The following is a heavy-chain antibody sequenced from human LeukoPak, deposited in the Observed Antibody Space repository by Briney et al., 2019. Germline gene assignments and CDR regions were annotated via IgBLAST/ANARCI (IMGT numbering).Heavy chain of an antibody. V-gene: IGHV3-23*01. CDR1: GFTLNSYR. Sequence: GGPLTLSCAASGFTLNSYRMHWLRQPPGKGLEWVSLISSNGANSYYADSVKGRFTISRDNSKNTLYLQMNSLRAEDTAIYYCAKDIQGSYWGQGTLVTVSS. D-gene: IGHD2-21*01. J-gene: IGHJ4*02. CDR2: ISSNGANS. CDR3: AKDIQGSY.